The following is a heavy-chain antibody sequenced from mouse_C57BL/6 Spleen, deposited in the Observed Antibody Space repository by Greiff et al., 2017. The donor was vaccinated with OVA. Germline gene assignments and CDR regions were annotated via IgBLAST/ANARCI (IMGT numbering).Heavy chain of an antibody. J-gene: IGHJ1*03. CDR2: IDPETGGT. Sequence: VQLQQSGAELVRPGASVTLSCKASGYTFTDYEMHWVKQTPVHGLEWIGAIDPETGGTAYNQKFKGKAILTADKSSSTAYMELRSLTSEDSAVSDCTRGATVVAKGDDWGKGTTVTVAS. CDR3: TRGATVVAKGDD. CDR1: GYTFTDYE. D-gene: IGHD1-1*01. V-gene: IGHV1-15*01.